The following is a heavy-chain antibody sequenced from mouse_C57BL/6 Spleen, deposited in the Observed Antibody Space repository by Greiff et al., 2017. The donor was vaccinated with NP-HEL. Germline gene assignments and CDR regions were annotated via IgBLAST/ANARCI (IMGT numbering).Heavy chain of an antibody. J-gene: IGHJ1*03. D-gene: IGHD1-1*01. CDR1: GFTFSDYG. Sequence: EVQLVESGGGLVKPGGSLKLSCAASGFTFSDYGMHWVRQAPEKGLEWVAYISSGSSTIYYADTVKGRFTISRDNAKNTLFLQMTSLRSEDTAMYYCARPLITTYFDVWGTGTTVTVSS. V-gene: IGHV5-17*01. CDR2: ISSGSSTI. CDR3: ARPLITTYFDV.